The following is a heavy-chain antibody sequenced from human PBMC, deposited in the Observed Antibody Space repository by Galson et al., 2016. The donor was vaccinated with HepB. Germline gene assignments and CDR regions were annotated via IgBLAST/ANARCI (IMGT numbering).Heavy chain of an antibody. D-gene: IGHD3-10*01. V-gene: IGHV5-51*01. J-gene: IGHJ4*02. CDR2: IYPADFDV. CDR1: GYNKFVTDW. CDR3: ARPPVWFGQLGGYFDL. Sequence: QSGAEVKKPGESLKISCQVSGYNKFVTDWIGWVRQMPGTGLELMGIIYPADFDVKYGPSFQGQVTISAARSINTAYLQWTNLKASDTAMYYCARPPVWFGQLGGYFDLWGQGTLVTVSS.